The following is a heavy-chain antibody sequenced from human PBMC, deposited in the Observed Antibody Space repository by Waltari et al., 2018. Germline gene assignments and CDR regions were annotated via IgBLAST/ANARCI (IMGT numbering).Heavy chain of an antibody. Sequence: EVQLLESGGGLGQPGGSLRLSCAASGITFSSYVMRWVRLAPGKWLEWVSTISGSGGTYYADSVRGRFTISRDKSKNTLSLQMYSLRAEDTAVYYCAIGQGYYFDYWGQGTLVTVSS. CDR3: AIGQGYYFDY. J-gene: IGHJ4*02. V-gene: IGHV3-23*01. CDR1: GITFSSYV. CDR2: ISGSGGT.